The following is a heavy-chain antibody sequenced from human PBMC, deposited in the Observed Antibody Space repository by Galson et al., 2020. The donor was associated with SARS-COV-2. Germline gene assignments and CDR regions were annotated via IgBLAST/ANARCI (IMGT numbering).Heavy chain of an antibody. D-gene: IGHD6-13*01. CDR1: GFSLSTSGVG. CDR3: AHTGYSNSWYQVDY. Sequence: SGPTLVKPTQTLTLTCSFSGFSLSTSGVGVGWIRQPPGKALEWLALIYWDDDKRYSPSLKNRLTITKDTSKNQVVLTMTNMDPVDTATYYCAHTGYSNSWYQVDYWGQGTLVTVSS. CDR2: IYWDDDK. J-gene: IGHJ4*02. V-gene: IGHV2-5*02.